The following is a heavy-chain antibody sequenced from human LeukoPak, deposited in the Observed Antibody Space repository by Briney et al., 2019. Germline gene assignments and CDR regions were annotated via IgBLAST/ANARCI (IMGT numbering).Heavy chain of an antibody. D-gene: IGHD4-23*01. CDR1: GASINDFY. CDR3: ARGSGAPTPFPLDY. CDR2: VYYGGST. Sequence: SETLSLTCAVSGASINDFYWTWIRQPPGKGLEWIGYVYYGGSTNYNPSLKSRVSMSVDTSKNQFSLNLDSVTAADTAIYYCARGSGAPTPFPLDYWGQGTLVTVSS. V-gene: IGHV4-59*01. J-gene: IGHJ4*02.